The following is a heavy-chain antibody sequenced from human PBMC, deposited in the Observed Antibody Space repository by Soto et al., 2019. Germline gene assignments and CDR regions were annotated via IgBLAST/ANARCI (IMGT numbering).Heavy chain of an antibody. D-gene: IGHD2-21*02. V-gene: IGHV3-15*01. CDR3: NTPCGGDGSASYFQH. J-gene: IGHJ1*01. CDR1: GFTFSNAW. Sequence: GGSLRLSCAASGFTFSNAWMSWVRQAPGKGLEWVGRIKSEIDGGTTDYAAPEKVRFTISRDDSNNTLYLQMNSLKTEDEDVYYCNTPCGGDGSASYFQHWGQGTLVTVSS. CDR2: IKSEIDGGTT.